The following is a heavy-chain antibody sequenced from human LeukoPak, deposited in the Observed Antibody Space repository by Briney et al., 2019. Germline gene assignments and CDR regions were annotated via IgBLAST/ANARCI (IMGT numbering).Heavy chain of an antibody. CDR2: IIPIFSTA. D-gene: IGHD2-15*01. J-gene: IGHJ4*02. CDR1: GGTFSSYA. V-gene: IGHV1-69*05. CDR3: ARAPGYCSGGSCLDY. Sequence: SVKVSCKASGGTFSSYAISWVRQAPGQGLEWIGRIIPIFSTANYAQKFQGRVTITTDESTSTAYMELSSLRSEDTAVYYCARAPGYCSGGSCLDYWGQGTLVTVSS.